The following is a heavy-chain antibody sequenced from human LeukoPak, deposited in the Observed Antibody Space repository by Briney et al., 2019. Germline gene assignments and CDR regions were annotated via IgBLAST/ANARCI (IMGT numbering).Heavy chain of an antibody. J-gene: IGHJ5*02. CDR2: IYYTGTT. CDR3: ARVRYCSDTACFGFDP. CDR1: GGSISGDH. V-gene: IGHV4-59*01. D-gene: IGHD2-15*01. Sequence: SETLSLTCTVSGGSISGDHWSWIRQPPGKGLEWIGYIYYTGTTNYNPSLKSRVTISVDTSKNQFSLKLMSVTAADAALYYCARVRYCSDTACFGFDPWGQGTLVTVSS.